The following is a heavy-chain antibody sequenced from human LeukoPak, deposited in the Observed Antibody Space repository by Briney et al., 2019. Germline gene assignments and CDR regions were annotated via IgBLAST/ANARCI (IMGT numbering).Heavy chain of an antibody. Sequence: GSLRLSCAASGFAFSSYAMSWVRQAPGKGLEWVSAISGSGGSTYYADSVKGRFTISRDNSKNTLYLQMNSLRAEDTAVYYCAKLFLTMIVVVIPYYFDYWGQGTLVAVSS. V-gene: IGHV3-23*01. CDR3: AKLFLTMIVVVIPYYFDY. D-gene: IGHD3-22*01. J-gene: IGHJ4*02. CDR2: ISGSGGST. CDR1: GFAFSSYA.